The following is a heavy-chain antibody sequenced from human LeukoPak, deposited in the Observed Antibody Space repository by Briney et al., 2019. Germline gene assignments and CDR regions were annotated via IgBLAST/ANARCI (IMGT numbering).Heavy chain of an antibody. CDR1: GYRFTSYW. V-gene: IGHV5-51*01. J-gene: IGHJ5*02. D-gene: IGHD1-26*01. CDR2: IYPGDSDT. Sequence: GESLKISCQGSGYRFTSYWIGWVRQLPGKGLEWMGIIYPGDSDTRYSPSFQGQVTISADKSISTAYLQWSSLKASDTAMYYCARKAVGATNNWFDPWGQGTLVTVSS. CDR3: ARKAVGATNNWFDP.